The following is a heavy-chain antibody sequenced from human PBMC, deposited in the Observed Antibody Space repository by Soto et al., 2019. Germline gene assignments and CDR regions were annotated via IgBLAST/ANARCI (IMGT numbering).Heavy chain of an antibody. CDR1: AFTFYTYA. J-gene: IGHJ4*02. CDR3: ARGGFYDSVGL. D-gene: IGHD3-22*01. CDR2: ISGRGDST. Sequence: GGSLRLSCAASAFTFYTYAMGWVRQAPGKGLECVSVISGRGDSTDYADSVKGRFTISRDNSKNTLDLQMNGLRAEDTAVYYCARGGFYDSVGLWGQGTQVTVSS. V-gene: IGHV3-23*01.